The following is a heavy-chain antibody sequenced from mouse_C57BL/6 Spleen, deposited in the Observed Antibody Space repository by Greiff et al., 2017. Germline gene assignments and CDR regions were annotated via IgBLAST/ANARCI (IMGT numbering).Heavy chain of an antibody. CDR1: GFTFSDYG. CDR2: ISSGSSTI. Sequence: EVMLVESGGGLVKPGGSLKLSCAASGFTFSDYGMHWVRQAPEKGLEWVAYISSGSSTIYYADTVKGRFTISRDNAKNTLFLQMTSLRSEDTAMYYCARRGGYEYDDGDYAMDYWGQGTSVTVSS. V-gene: IGHV5-17*01. J-gene: IGHJ4*01. CDR3: ARRGGYEYDDGDYAMDY. D-gene: IGHD2-4*01.